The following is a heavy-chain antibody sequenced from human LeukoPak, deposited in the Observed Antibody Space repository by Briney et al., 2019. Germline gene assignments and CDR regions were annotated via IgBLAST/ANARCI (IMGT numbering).Heavy chain of an antibody. J-gene: IGHJ6*02. CDR1: GFIFSTYG. V-gene: IGHV3-30*18. Sequence: PGGSLRLSCAASGFIFSTYGMHWVRQTPGKGLEWVAVISYDGSNKYYEDSVKGRFTISRENSENTLYLQMNSLRAEDTAVYYCAKETNFATTVTTSYYYYGMNVWGQGTTVSVSS. CDR2: ISYDGSNK. D-gene: IGHD4-17*01. CDR3: AKETNFATTVTTSYYYYGMNV.